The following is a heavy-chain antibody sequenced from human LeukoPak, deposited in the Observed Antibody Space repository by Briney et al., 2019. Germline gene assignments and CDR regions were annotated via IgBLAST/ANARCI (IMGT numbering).Heavy chain of an antibody. CDR2: ISGGGGYT. D-gene: IGHD3-10*01. V-gene: IGHV3-23*01. Sequence: GGSLRLSCAASGFTFSSSAMNWVRQAPGKGLEWVSTISGGGGYTYYADSMKGRFTISRDNAENSLYLQMNSLRAEDTAVYYCAKVPVLLWFGDSWGQGTLVTVSS. CDR3: AKVPVLLWFGDS. J-gene: IGHJ4*02. CDR1: GFTFSSSA.